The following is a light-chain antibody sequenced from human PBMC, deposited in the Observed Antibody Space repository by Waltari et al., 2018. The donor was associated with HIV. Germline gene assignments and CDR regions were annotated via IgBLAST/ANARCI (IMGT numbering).Light chain of an antibody. CDR1: SSNVVTTY. J-gene: IGLJ3*02. Sequence: QSVLTPPPSASGTPGQRVTISCSGSSSNVVTTYVTCYKQLPGTAPELVIYHNIQRPLGVPDRFSGSKSGTSASLAISGLRSEDEADYYCATWDDSLSSWLFGGGTRLSVL. CDR3: ATWDDSLSSWL. CDR2: HNI. V-gene: IGLV1-47*01.